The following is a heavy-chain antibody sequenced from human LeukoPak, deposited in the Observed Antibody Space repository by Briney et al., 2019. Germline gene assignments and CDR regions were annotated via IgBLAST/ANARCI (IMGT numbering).Heavy chain of an antibody. J-gene: IGHJ5*02. D-gene: IGHD3-22*01. V-gene: IGHV1-2*02. CDR1: GYTFTGYY. CDR3: ARDSYYYDSSAQRGWFDP. Sequence: ASVKVPCKASGYTFTGYYMHWVRQAPGQGLEWMGWINPDSGGTNYAQKFQGRVTMTRDTSISTAYMELSRLRSDDTAVYYCARDSYYYDSSAQRGWFDPWGQGTLVTVSS. CDR2: INPDSGGT.